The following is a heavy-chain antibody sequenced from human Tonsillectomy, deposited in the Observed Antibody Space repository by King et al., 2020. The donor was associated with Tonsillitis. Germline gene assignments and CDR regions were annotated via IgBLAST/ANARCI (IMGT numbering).Heavy chain of an antibody. CDR3: ARSYFDSSAVGRDV. J-gene: IGHJ6*02. Sequence: VQLVESGGGVVQPGRSLRLSCAASGFTFSDYAMHWVRQAPGKGLEWVAVISYDGSHIYYADSVKGRFTISRDNSKNTVYLQMNSLRVEDTAVYYCARSYFDSSAVGRDVWGQGTTVTVSS. CDR2: ISYDGSHI. V-gene: IGHV3-30*04. D-gene: IGHD3-22*01. CDR1: GFTFSDYA.